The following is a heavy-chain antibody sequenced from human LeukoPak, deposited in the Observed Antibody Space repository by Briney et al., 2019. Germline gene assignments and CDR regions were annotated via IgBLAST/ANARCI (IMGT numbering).Heavy chain of an antibody. Sequence: ASVKVSCKVSGDTLTKLSMHWVRQAPGKGLEWMGGFDPEDGETMYAQKFQGRVTMSEDTSTDTAYMELSSLRSEDTAVYYCATPYDFPRYGMDVWGQGTTVTVSS. CDR2: FDPEDGET. V-gene: IGHV1-24*01. D-gene: IGHD2/OR15-2a*01. J-gene: IGHJ6*02. CDR3: ATPYDFPRYGMDV. CDR1: GDTLTKLS.